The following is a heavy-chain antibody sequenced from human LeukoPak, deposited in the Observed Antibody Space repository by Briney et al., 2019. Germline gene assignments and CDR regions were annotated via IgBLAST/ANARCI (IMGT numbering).Heavy chain of an antibody. V-gene: IGHV3-7*01. CDR1: GFTFSSYW. D-gene: IGHD2-2*01. J-gene: IGHJ4*02. CDR2: IKQDGSEK. Sequence: GGSLRLSCAASGFTFSSYWMSWFRQAPGKGLKWLANIKQDGSEKYYVDSVKGRFTISRDNAKNSLYLQMNSLRAEDTAVYYCARDCSRTSCYGFDYWGQGTLVTVSS. CDR3: ARDCSRTSCYGFDY.